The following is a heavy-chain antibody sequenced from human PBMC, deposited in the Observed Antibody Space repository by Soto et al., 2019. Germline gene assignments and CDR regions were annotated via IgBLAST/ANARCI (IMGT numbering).Heavy chain of an antibody. CDR2: IQHDASNI. V-gene: IGHV3-30-3*01. CDR3: VRVGWGYSFGNGMDD. D-gene: IGHD5-18*01. Sequence: QVQLVESGGGVVQPGGSLRLSCAASGFTFSGYSMHWVRQAPGKGLEWVAVIQHDASNIYYADSVKGRFTISRDNSKNTLYLQMNDLTAEDTAVYYCVRVGWGYSFGNGMDDWGQGTTVTVSS. J-gene: IGHJ6*02. CDR1: GFTFSGYS.